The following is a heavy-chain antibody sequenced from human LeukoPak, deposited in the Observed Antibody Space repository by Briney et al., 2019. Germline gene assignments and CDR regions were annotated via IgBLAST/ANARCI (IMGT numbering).Heavy chain of an antibody. CDR3: ARSVGYSYGTLDY. D-gene: IGHD5-18*01. CDR2: ISGSGGST. CDR1: GFTFSSYG. Sequence: GGSLRLSCAASGFTFSSYGMSWVRQAPGKGLEWVSAISGSGGSTYYADSVKGRFTISRDNAKNSLYLQMNSLRAEDTAVYYCARSVGYSYGTLDYWGQGTLVTVSS. V-gene: IGHV3-23*01. J-gene: IGHJ4*02.